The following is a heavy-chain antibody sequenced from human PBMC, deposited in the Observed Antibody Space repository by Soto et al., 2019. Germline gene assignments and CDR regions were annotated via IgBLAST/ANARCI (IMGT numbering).Heavy chain of an antibody. CDR3: ARGLYSSSDNWFDP. CDR2: INPNGGST. V-gene: IGHV1-46*01. J-gene: IGHJ5*02. D-gene: IGHD6-6*01. CDR1: GYPFTTYY. Sequence: QVQLVQSGTEVQKPGASVKVSCKASGYPFTTYYIFWVRQAPGQGLEWMGIINPNGGSTSYAQRFQGRVTMTSDTSTSTVYMELSSLRSEDTAVYYCARGLYSSSDNWFDPWGQGSLVTVSS.